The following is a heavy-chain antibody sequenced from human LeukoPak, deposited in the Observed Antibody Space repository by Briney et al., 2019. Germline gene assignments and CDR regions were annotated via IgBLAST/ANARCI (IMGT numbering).Heavy chain of an antibody. D-gene: IGHD5-12*01. CDR1: GFTFRNYG. Sequence: PGGSLRLSCAASGFTFRNYGMHWVRQAPGKGLEWVAVISYDGSEKYYADSVKGRFTISRDNSKNTLYLQMNSLRGEDTAVYYCANPQSRGYDYLDYWGQGTLVTVPS. CDR2: ISYDGSEK. V-gene: IGHV3-30*18. CDR3: ANPQSRGYDYLDY. J-gene: IGHJ4*02.